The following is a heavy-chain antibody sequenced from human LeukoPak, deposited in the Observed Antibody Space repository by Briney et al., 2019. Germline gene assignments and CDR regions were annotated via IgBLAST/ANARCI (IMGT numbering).Heavy chain of an antibody. Sequence: PGGSLRLSCPASGFTFTTYAMSWVRQAPGKGLEWVSAISGSGSSTYYADSVKGRFTISRDNSKNTLFLQMNSLRAEDAAVYYCAKGYCSSSSCYSYAFDIWGQGTVVTVSS. CDR2: ISGSGSST. D-gene: IGHD2-2*01. V-gene: IGHV3-23*01. CDR3: AKGYCSSSSCYSYAFDI. J-gene: IGHJ3*02. CDR1: GFTFTTYA.